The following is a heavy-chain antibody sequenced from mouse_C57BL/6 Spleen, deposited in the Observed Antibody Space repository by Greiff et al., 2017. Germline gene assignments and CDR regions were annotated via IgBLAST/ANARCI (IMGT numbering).Heavy chain of an antibody. J-gene: IGHJ2*01. D-gene: IGHD1-1*01. CDR1: GYAFSSSW. CDR3: ARGATVVASDY. Sequence: VKLQESGPELVKPGASVKISCKASGYAFSSSWMNWVKQRPGKGLEWIGRIYPGDGDTNYNGKFKGKATLTADTSSSTAYMQLSSLTSEDSAVYFCARGATVVASDYWGQGTTLTVSS. CDR2: IYPGDGDT. V-gene: IGHV1-82*01.